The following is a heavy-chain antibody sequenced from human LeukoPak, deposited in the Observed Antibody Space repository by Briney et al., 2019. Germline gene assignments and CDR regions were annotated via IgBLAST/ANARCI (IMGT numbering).Heavy chain of an antibody. CDR1: GFTFSSFE. CDR2: ISSSGSTK. D-gene: IGHD1-26*01. Sequence: GGSLRLSCAVSGFTFSSFEMNWVRLAPGKGLEWVSYISSSGSTKYYADSVEGRFTISRDNAKNSLYLQMNSLREEDTAVYYCTRDPILGAPDYFDYWGQGTLVTVSS. V-gene: IGHV3-48*03. CDR3: TRDPILGAPDYFDY. J-gene: IGHJ4*02.